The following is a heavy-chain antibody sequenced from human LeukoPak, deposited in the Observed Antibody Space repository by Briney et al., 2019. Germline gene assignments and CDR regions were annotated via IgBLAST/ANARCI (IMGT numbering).Heavy chain of an antibody. D-gene: IGHD2-15*01. Sequence: SVKVSCKASGGTFSSYAISWVRQAPGQGLEWMGGIIPIFGTANYAQKFQGRVTITADKSTSTAYMELSSLRSEDSAVYYCARGGYCSGGSCYFDAFDIWGQGTMVTVSS. J-gene: IGHJ3*02. V-gene: IGHV1-69*06. CDR3: ARGGYCSGGSCYFDAFDI. CDR2: IIPIFGTA. CDR1: GGTFSSYA.